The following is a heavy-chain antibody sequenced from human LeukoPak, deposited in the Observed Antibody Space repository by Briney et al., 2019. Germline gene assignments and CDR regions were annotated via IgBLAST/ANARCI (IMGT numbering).Heavy chain of an antibody. CDR2: INPNSVGT. V-gene: IGHV1-2*02. D-gene: IGHD3-9*01. J-gene: IGHJ4*02. CDR1: GYTFTGFH. CDR3: AKEETGIDY. Sequence: ASVKVSCKSSGYTFTGFHIHWVRQAPGQGLEWMGLINPNSVGTIYAQKFQGRVTMTRDTSISTAYMELIRLRSDDTAVYYCAKEETGIDYWGQGTLVTVSS.